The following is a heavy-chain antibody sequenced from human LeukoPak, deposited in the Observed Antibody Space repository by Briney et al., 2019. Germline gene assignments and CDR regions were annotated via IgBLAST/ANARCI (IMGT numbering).Heavy chain of an antibody. D-gene: IGHD3-16*01. V-gene: IGHV3-30*02. Sequence: PAGGSLRLSCAASGFTFSSYGMHWVRQAPGKGLEWVALIWYDGSNKYYADSVKGQFTISRDNSKNTLYLQMNSLRAEDTAVYYCARELTFGGGQGYFDYWGQGTLVTVSS. J-gene: IGHJ4*02. CDR1: GFTFSSYG. CDR2: IWYDGSNK. CDR3: ARELTFGGGQGYFDY.